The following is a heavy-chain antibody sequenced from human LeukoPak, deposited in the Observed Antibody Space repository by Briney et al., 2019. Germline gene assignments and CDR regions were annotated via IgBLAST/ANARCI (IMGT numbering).Heavy chain of an antibody. V-gene: IGHV3-48*01. CDR1: GFSFNIYS. J-gene: IGHJ4*02. Sequence: QSGGSLRLPCSASGFSFNIYSMSWVRKSPGKGLEWIAYTGSMGSTIHYADSVKGRFTISRDNAKKSLYLQMDTLRGDDTAVYYCARVGGRGIDYWGQGSLVSVSS. CDR2: TGSMGSTI. CDR3: ARVGGRGIDY.